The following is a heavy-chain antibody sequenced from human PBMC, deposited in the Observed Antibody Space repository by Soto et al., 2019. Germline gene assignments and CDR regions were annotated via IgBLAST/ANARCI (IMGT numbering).Heavy chain of an antibody. J-gene: IGHJ4*02. CDR3: ARVDVRVRGKYYFDY. CDR1: GGSISSYY. Sequence: SETLSLTCTVSGGSISSYYWSWIRQPPGKGLEWIGYIYYSGSTNYNPSLKSRVTISVDTSKNQFSLKLSSVTAADTAVYYCARVDVRVRGKYYFDYWGQGTLVTVSS. CDR2: IYYSGST. D-gene: IGHD3-10*01. V-gene: IGHV4-59*01.